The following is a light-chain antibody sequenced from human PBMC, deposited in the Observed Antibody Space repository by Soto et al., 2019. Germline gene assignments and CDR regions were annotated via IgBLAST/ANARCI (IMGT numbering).Light chain of an antibody. CDR3: QQGHNWPLT. CDR1: QSISTE. V-gene: IGKV3-15*01. Sequence: EIVMTQSPATLSVSPGERAILSCRASQSISTELAWYQQKHGQPPRLLIYSASTRATGVPARFTGSGSGSEFTLTISGLQSEDFAVYYCQQGHNWPLTFGQGTRLEI. J-gene: IGKJ2*01. CDR2: SAS.